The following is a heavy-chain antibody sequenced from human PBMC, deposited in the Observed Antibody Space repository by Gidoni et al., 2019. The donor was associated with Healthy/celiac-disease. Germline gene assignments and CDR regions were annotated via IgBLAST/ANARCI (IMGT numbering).Heavy chain of an antibody. CDR2: IKQDGSEK. CDR3: ARVPIAAWSFDY. CDR1: GFPFSSYW. D-gene: IGHD6-6*01. J-gene: IGHJ4*02. Sequence: EVQLVESGGGLVQPGGSLRLSCAASGFPFSSYWMSWVRQAPGKGLEWVANIKQDGSEKYYVDSVKGRFTISRDNAKNSLYLQMNSLRAEDTAVYYCARVPIAAWSFDYWGQGTLVTVSS. V-gene: IGHV3-7*03.